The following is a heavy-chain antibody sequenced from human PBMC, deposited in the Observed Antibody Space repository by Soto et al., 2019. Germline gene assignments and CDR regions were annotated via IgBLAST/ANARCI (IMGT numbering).Heavy chain of an antibody. V-gene: IGHV3-23*01. CDR3: AKQGDSSSWQFYYYGMDV. CDR1: GFTFSSYA. Sequence: GGSLRLSCAASGFTFSSYAMSWVRQAPGKGLEWVSAISGSGGSTYYADSVKGRFTISRDNSKNTLYLQMNRLRAEDTAVYYCAKQGDSSSWQFYYYGMDVWGQGTTVTVSS. J-gene: IGHJ6*02. CDR2: ISGSGGST. D-gene: IGHD6-13*01.